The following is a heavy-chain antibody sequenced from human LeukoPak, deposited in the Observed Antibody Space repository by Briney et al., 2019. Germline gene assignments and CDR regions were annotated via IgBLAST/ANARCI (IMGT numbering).Heavy chain of an antibody. CDR3: ARGGSCSGTNCYTPDNYYYYYMDV. Sequence: GGSLRLSCAASGFTFSEHAFHWVRQGPGKGLKWVAVTSYDGRKTFYAESLKGRFTISRDNSKNTVYLYVNSLRTEDTAVYYCARGGSCSGTNCYTPDNYYYYYMDVWGKGTTVTVSS. CDR1: GFTFSEHA. V-gene: IGHV3-30-3*01. CDR2: TSYDGRKT. D-gene: IGHD2-2*02. J-gene: IGHJ6*03.